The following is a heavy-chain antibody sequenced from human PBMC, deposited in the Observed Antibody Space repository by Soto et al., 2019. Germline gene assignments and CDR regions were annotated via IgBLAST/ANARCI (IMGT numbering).Heavy chain of an antibody. J-gene: IGHJ6*04. V-gene: IGHV2-5*02. CDR3: AHYTTDTYFDV. CDR1: GFSLYTGGVG. CDR2: LYWDDTR. Sequence: QITLKESSPTLVNPTQTLTLTCSFSGFSLYTGGVGVGWIRQPPGKALEWLALLYWDDTRRYNPSLKNTLTIAKDTSENQVVPTVTDMGPVDTGTYFCAHYTTDTYFDVWGKGATVTVSS. D-gene: IGHD1-1*01.